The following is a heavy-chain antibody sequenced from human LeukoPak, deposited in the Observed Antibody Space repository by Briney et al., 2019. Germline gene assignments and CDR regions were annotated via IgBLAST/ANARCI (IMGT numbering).Heavy chain of an antibody. CDR1: GFNFSHYR. CDR2: IKEDGIER. V-gene: IGHV3-7*01. J-gene: IGHJ4*02. Sequence: GGSLRLSCSASGFNFSHYRMTWVRQPPGKGLEWVAFIKEDGIERDHVDSVKGRFVVSRDNAKNSLYLQMSSLRVEDTAIYYCVRGSQWSWDYWGQGSLVTVSS. D-gene: IGHD6-19*01. CDR3: VRGSQWSWDY.